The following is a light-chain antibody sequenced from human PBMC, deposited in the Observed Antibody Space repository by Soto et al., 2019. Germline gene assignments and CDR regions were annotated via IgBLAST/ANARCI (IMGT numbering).Light chain of an antibody. V-gene: IGLV2-14*02. CDR3: SSYTSSSTLGV. Sequence: QSALTQPASVSGSPGQSITISCTGTSSDVGSYNLVSWYQQHPGKAPKLMIYEGSKRPSGVSNRFSGSKSGNTASLTISGLQAEDEGDYYCSSYTSSSTLGVFGGGTKLTVL. CDR2: EGS. CDR1: SSDVGSYNL. J-gene: IGLJ3*02.